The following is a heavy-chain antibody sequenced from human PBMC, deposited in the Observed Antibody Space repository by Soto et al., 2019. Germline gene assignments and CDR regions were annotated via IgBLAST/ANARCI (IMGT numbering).Heavy chain of an antibody. Sequence: GESLKISCKGSGYSFTSYWIGWVRQMPGKGLEWMGIIYPGDSDTRYSPYFQGQVTISADKSISTAYLQWSSLKASDTAMYYCARGNVDTAMGDYYYYGMDVWGQGTTVTV. CDR2: IYPGDSDT. CDR1: GYSFTSYW. CDR3: ARGNVDTAMGDYYYYGMDV. D-gene: IGHD5-18*01. J-gene: IGHJ6*02. V-gene: IGHV5-51*01.